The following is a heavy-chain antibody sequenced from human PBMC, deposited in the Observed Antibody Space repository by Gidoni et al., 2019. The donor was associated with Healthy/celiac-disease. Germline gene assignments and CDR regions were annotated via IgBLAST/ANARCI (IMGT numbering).Heavy chain of an antibody. V-gene: IGHV3-21*01. J-gene: IGHJ6*02. D-gene: IGHD2-15*01. CDR2: ISSSSSYI. Sequence: EVQLVESGGGLVKPGGSLRLSCAASGFTFSSYSMNWVRQAPGKGLEWVSSISSSSSYIYYADSVKGRFTISRDNAKNSLYLQMNSLRAEDTAVYYCARDVVVVVAATETAGMDVWGQGTTVTVSS. CDR3: ARDVVVVVAATETAGMDV. CDR1: GFTFSSYS.